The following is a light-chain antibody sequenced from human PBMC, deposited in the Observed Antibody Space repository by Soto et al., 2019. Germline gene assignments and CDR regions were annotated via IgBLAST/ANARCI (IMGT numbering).Light chain of an antibody. V-gene: IGLV2-11*01. CDR2: DVT. J-gene: IGLJ1*01. CDR1: SSDVGGYNY. Sequence: QSVLTQPRSVSGSPGQSVTISCTGSSSDVGGYNYVSWYQQQPGKAPKLLIYDVTIRTSGVSARFSGSKSGNTASLTISGLQAEDDADYFCCSYEGTYTSFVSGNGTKVTVL. CDR3: CSYEGTYTSFV.